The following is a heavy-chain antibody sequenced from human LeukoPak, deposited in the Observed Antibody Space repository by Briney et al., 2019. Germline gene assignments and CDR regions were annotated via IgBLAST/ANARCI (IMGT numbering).Heavy chain of an antibody. Sequence: SVKVSCKASGGTFSSYAISWVRQAPGQGLEWMGGIIPIFGTANYAQKFQGRVTITTDESTSTAYMELSTLRSEATAVYYCARSRGLVGYMDVWGKGTTVTASS. V-gene: IGHV1-69*05. CDR1: GGTFSSYA. J-gene: IGHJ6*03. D-gene: IGHD1-26*01. CDR2: IIPIFGTA. CDR3: ARSRGLVGYMDV.